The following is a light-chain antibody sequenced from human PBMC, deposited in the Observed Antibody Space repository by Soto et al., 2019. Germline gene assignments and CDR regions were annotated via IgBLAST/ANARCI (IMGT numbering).Light chain of an antibody. CDR3: AAWDDSLSVYVV. Sequence: QSVLTQPPSASGTPGQRVIISCSGSSSNIGSNYVYWYQQLPGTAPKLLIYRNNQRPSGVPDRFSGSKSGTSASLAISGLRSEDEADYYCAAWDDSLSVYVVFGGGTKLTVL. CDR1: SSNIGSNY. V-gene: IGLV1-47*01. CDR2: RNN. J-gene: IGLJ2*01.